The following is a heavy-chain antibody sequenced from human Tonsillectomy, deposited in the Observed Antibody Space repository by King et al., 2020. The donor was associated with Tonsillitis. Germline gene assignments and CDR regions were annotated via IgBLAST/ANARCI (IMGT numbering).Heavy chain of an antibody. CDR3: TRGPTVVRGLKKAVDF. CDR2: INPSSGST. D-gene: IGHD3-10*01. CDR1: GYTLTNYY. V-gene: IGHV1-46*01. J-gene: IGHJ4*02. Sequence: QLVQSGAEVKKPGASVKVSCKASGYTLTNYYLHWVRQAPGQGLEWVGVINPSSGSTAYAQKFQGRVSMTTDTSSSTVYMDMTGLRSEDTAVFYCTRGPTVVRGLKKAVDFWGQGTLVTVSS.